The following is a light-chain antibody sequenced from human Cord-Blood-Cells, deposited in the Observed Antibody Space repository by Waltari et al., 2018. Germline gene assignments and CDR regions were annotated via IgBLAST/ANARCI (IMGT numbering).Light chain of an antibody. J-gene: IGLJ1*01. CDR2: DVS. CDR3: SSYTSSSTYV. V-gene: IGLV2-14*03. Sequence: QSALTQPASVSGPPGPSITISCTGTSIDVGGPNSVSWYQQHPGKAPKLMIDDVSNRPSGVSNRFSGSKSGNTASLTISGLQAEDEADYYCSSYTSSSTYVFGTGTKVTVL. CDR1: SIDVGGPNS.